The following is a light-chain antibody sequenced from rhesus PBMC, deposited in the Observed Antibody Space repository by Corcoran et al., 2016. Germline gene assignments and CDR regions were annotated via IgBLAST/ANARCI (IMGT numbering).Light chain of an antibody. CDR2: KAS. CDR3: QHSYSTPFT. CDR1: ENVNHY. V-gene: IGKV1-74*01. J-gene: IGKJ3*01. Sequence: DIQMIQSPSSLSASVGDRVTITCRASENVNHYLHWYQQKPGKAPKLLIYKASILESGVPSRFSGSGSGTDFTLPISSLQPEDFATYSCQHSYSTPFTFVPGTKLNV.